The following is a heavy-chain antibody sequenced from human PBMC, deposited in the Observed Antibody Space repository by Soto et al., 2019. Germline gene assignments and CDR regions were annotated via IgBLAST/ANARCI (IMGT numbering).Heavy chain of an antibody. Sequence: ASVKVSCKASGYTFTSYAMHWVRQAPGQGLEWMGWINAGNSDTTYSQKFQGRVTITSDTSASTAYMELTSLRSEDTAVYYCASDFGMVVVARGTGGQGTQFT. CDR1: GYTFTSYA. V-gene: IGHV1-3*01. CDR2: INAGNSDT. J-gene: IGHJ4*02. D-gene: IGHD3-22*01. CDR3: ASDFGMVVVARGT.